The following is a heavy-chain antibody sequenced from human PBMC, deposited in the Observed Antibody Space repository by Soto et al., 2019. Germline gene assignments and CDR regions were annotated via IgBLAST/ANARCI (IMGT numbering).Heavy chain of an antibody. V-gene: IGHV3-23*01. CDR2: ISGSGGST. D-gene: IGHD3-10*01. CDR3: AKADVSMVRGSTPSTFDS. Sequence: EVQLLESGGGLVQPGGSLRLSCAASGFTFSSYAMSWVRQAPGKGLEWVSAISGSGGSTYYADSVKGRFTISRDNSKNTLYLQMNSLRAEDTAVYYCAKADVSMVRGSTPSTFDSWGQGTLVTVSS. CDR1: GFTFSSYA. J-gene: IGHJ4*02.